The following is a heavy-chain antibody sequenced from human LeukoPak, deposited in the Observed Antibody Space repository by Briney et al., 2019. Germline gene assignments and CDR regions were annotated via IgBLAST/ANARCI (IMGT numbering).Heavy chain of an antibody. J-gene: IGHJ6*02. Sequence: PGRSLRLSCAASGFTLSSHGIHWVRQAPGKGLEWVALIWYDGSNKYYADSVKGRFTISRDNSKSTLYLQMNSLRAEDTAVYYCPRDRVSGKADYYYGMDVWGQGTTVTVSS. CDR2: IWYDGSNK. D-gene: IGHD1-20*01. CDR1: GFTLSSHG. CDR3: PRDRVSGKADYYYGMDV. V-gene: IGHV3-33*01.